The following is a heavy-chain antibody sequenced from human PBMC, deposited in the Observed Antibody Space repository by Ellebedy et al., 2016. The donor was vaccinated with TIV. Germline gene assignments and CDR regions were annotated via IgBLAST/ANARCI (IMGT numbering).Heavy chain of an antibody. CDR2: INPNSGGT. D-gene: IGHD4-23*01. CDR3: ARGFRYGSGRWPLDH. V-gene: IGHV1-2*04. Sequence: AASVKVSCKASGYTFTGYYMHWVRQAPGQGLEWMGWINPNSGGTNYAQKFQGWVTMTRDTSISTAYMELRSLRSDDTAVYYCARGFRYGSGRWPLDHWGQGTLVTVSS. CDR1: GYTFTGYY. J-gene: IGHJ4*02.